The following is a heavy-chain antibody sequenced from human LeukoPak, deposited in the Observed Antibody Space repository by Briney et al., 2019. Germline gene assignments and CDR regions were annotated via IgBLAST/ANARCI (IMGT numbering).Heavy chain of an antibody. J-gene: IGHJ4*02. CDR2: IQSDGSRQ. D-gene: IGHD3-22*01. Sequence: GGPLRLSCAASGFSFSKFGFHWVRQAPGKGLEWLASIQSDGSRQYYADSVKSRFVISRDNSENTFYLQMNRLGVADTATYFCAKGMIGKAEGGRHIFDYWGQGTLVTVSS. V-gene: IGHV3-30*02. CDR3: AKGMIGKAEGGRHIFDY. CDR1: GFSFSKFG.